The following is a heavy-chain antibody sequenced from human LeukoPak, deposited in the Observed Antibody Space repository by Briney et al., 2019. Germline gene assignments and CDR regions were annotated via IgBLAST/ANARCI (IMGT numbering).Heavy chain of an antibody. J-gene: IGHJ4*02. Sequence: GDSLKISCKASGYSFTSYWIGWVRQMPGKGLEWMGIIYPGDSDTRYSPSFQGQVTISADKSISPAYLQWSSLKASDTAMYYCARHGPDFWSGYVDYWGQGTLVTVSS. CDR1: GYSFTSYW. CDR2: IYPGDSDT. V-gene: IGHV5-51*01. CDR3: ARHGPDFWSGYVDY. D-gene: IGHD3-3*01.